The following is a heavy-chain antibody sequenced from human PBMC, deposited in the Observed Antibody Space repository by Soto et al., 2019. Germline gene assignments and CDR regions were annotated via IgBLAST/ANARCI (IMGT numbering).Heavy chain of an antibody. D-gene: IGHD6-19*01. CDR3: GYSSGLNDAFDI. CDR1: GYTFTSYY. V-gene: IGHV1-46*01. CDR2: INPSGGST. J-gene: IGHJ3*02. Sequence: RASVKVSCKASGYTFTSYYMHWVRQAPGQGLEWMGIINPSGGSTSYAQKFQGRVTMTRDTSTSTVYMELSSLRSEDTAVYYCGYSSGLNDAFDIWGQGTMVTVSS.